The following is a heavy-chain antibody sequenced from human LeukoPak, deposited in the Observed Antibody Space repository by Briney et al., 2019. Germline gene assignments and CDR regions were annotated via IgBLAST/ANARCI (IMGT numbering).Heavy chain of an antibody. V-gene: IGHV3-30-3*02. CDR3: AKTEAPRYCSSTSCYTAAWHAFDI. CDR2: ISHDGSNA. CDR1: GFTFSSYA. Sequence: PGGSLRLSCAASGFTFSSYALHWVRQAPGKGLEWVAVISHDGSNAYYADSVKGRFTISRDNSKNTLYLQMNSLRAEDTAVYYCAKTEAPRYCSSTSCYTAAWHAFDIWGQGTMVTASS. J-gene: IGHJ3*02. D-gene: IGHD2-2*02.